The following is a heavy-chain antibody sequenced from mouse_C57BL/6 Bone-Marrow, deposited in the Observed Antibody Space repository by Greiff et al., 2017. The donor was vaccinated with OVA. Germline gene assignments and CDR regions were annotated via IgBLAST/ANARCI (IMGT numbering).Heavy chain of an antibody. D-gene: IGHD2-1*01. CDR1: GFTFSSYA. Sequence: EVQGVESGGGLVKPGGSLKLSCAASGFTFSSYAMSWVRQTPEKRLEWVATISDGGSYTYYPDNVKGRFTISRDNAKNNLYLQMSHLKSEDTAMYYGARGGGGNPAWFAYWGQGTLVTVSA. J-gene: IGHJ3*01. CDR3: ARGGGGNPAWFAY. V-gene: IGHV5-4*01. CDR2: ISDGGSYT.